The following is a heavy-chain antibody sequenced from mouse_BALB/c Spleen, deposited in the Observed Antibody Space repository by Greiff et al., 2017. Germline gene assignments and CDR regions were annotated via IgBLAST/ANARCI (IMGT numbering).Heavy chain of an antibody. D-gene: IGHD2-3*01. J-gene: IGHJ4*01. CDR2: IYPSDSYT. Sequence: VQLQESGAELVRPGASVKLSCKASGYTFTSYWINWVKQRPGQGLEWIGNIYPSDSYTNYNQKFKDKATLTVDKSSSTAYMQLSSPTSEDSAVYYCTRDGSYAMDYWGQGTSVTVSS. CDR1: GYTFTSYW. V-gene: IGHV1-69*02. CDR3: TRDGSYAMDY.